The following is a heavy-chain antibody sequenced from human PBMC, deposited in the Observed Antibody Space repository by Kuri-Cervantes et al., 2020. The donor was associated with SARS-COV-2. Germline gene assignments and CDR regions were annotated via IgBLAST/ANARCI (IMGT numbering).Heavy chain of an antibody. J-gene: IGHJ6*02. Sequence: GESLKISCAASGFTFSDYYMSWIRQAPGKGLEWVSYISSSGSTIYYADSVKGRFTISRDNAKNSLYLQMNSLRAEDTAVYFCARLNTHYYYGMDVWGQGTTVTVSS. CDR3: ARLNTHYYYGMDV. CDR1: GFTFSDYY. V-gene: IGHV3-11*01. CDR2: ISSSGSTI.